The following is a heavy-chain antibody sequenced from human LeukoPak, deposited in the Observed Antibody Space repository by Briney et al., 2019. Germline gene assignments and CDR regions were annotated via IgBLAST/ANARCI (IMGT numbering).Heavy chain of an antibody. CDR2: INAGNGNT. J-gene: IGHJ4*02. CDR3: ARGGEWDTAPAAFDY. D-gene: IGHD5-18*01. CDR1: GYTFTSYA. V-gene: IGHV1-3*01. Sequence: ASVKVSCKASGYTFTSYAMHWVRQAPGQRLEWMGWINAGNGNTKYSQKFQGRVTITRDTSASTAYMELSSLRSEDTAVYYCARGGEWDTAPAAFDYWGQGTLVTVSS.